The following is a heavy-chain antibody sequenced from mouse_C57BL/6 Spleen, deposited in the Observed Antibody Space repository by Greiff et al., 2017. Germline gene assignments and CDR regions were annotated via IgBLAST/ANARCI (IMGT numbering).Heavy chain of an antibody. Sequence: EVQPQQSGAELVRPGASVKLSCTASGFNIKDDYMHWVKQRPEQGLEWIGWIDPENGDTEYASKFQGKATITADTSSNTAYLQLSSLTSEDTAVYYCTTPLKGYFDYWGQGTTLTVSS. CDR2: IDPENGDT. V-gene: IGHV14-4*01. CDR1: GFNIKDDY. CDR3: TTPLKGYFDY. J-gene: IGHJ2*01.